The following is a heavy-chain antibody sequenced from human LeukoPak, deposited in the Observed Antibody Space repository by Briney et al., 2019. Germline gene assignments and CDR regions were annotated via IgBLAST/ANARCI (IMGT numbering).Heavy chain of an antibody. J-gene: IGHJ4*02. CDR1: GGSISDYY. V-gene: IGHV4-59*01. CDR3: ARDRVHFDF. Sequence: SETLSLTCTVSGGSISDYYWSWLRQPPGKGLEWIGYIYYSGSSYHSGSTNYNPSLKSRVTISVEASENQFSLKLSSVTAADTAVYYCARDRVHFDFWGQGTLLTVSS. CDR2: IYYSGSSYHSGST.